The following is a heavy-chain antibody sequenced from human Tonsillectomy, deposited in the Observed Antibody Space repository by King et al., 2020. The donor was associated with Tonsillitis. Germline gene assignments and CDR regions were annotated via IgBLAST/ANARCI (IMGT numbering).Heavy chain of an antibody. J-gene: IGHJ3*02. D-gene: IGHD3-22*01. CDR2: IYSSGSI. CDR3: ARDLAYDRSGYWNDAFDI. V-gene: IGHV4-61*02. CDR1: GGSISSGSHY. Sequence: LPLQESGPGLVKPSQTLSLTCTVSGGSISSGSHYWSWIRQPAGKGLEWIGRIYSSGSINYNPSLKSRVTISADTSKNQFSLKLTSVTAADTAVYFCARDLAYDRSGYWNDAFDIWGQGTMVIVSS.